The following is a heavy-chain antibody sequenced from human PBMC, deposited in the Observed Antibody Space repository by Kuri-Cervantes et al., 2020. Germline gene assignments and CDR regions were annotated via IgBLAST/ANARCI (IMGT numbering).Heavy chain of an antibody. V-gene: IGHV3-9*01. J-gene: IGHJ2*01. CDR3: ARELSDYDSYGWYLDL. CDR1: GFTFDDYA. Sequence: LKISCAASGFTFDDYAMHWVRQAPGKGLEWVSGISWNSGSIGYADSVKGRFTISRDNAKNSLYLQMNSLRAGDTAVYYCARELSDYDSYGWYLDLWGRGTLVTVSS. CDR2: ISWNSGSI. D-gene: IGHD3-22*01.